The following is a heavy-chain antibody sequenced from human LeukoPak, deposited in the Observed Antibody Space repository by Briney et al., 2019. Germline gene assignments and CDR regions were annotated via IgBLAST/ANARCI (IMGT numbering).Heavy chain of an antibody. V-gene: IGHV3-33*01. Sequence: GGSLRLSCVASGFIFSNYGIHWVRQAPGKGLEWVAVIWYDGGNKYYADSVKGRFTISRDNSKNTLYLQMNSLRAEDTAVYYCARDLDRQGDGYNYHYVDYWGQGTLVTVSS. CDR1: GFIFSNYG. J-gene: IGHJ4*02. CDR2: IWYDGGNK. CDR3: ARDLDRQGDGYNYHYVDY. D-gene: IGHD5-24*01.